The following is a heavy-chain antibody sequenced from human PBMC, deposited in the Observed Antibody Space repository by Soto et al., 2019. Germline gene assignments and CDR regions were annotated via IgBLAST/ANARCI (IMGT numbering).Heavy chain of an antibody. V-gene: IGHV4-30-2*01. CDR3: ARLQFGEGFDY. Sequence: PSETLSLTCSVSGVTMSYGGYSWSWIRQPPGKGLEWIGYILHTGGTQYNPSLKSRVSMSVDKSKNQFSLHLTSVTAADTAVYYCARLQFGEGFDYWGQGALVTVSS. D-gene: IGHD3-10*01. J-gene: IGHJ4*02. CDR1: GVTMSYGGYS. CDR2: ILHTGGT.